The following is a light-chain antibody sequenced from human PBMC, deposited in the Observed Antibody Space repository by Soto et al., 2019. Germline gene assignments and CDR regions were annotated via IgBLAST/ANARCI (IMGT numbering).Light chain of an antibody. CDR1: TSDVGAYNF. Sequence: QSVLTQPASVSGSLGQSITICCTGTTSDVGAYNFVSWYQHHPGKAPQIMIYEVSNRPSGVSNRFSGSKSGNTASLTISGLQSEVEADYYSSSYSSISTLVFGTGTKVTVL. V-gene: IGLV2-14*01. J-gene: IGLJ1*01. CDR3: SSYSSISTLV. CDR2: EVS.